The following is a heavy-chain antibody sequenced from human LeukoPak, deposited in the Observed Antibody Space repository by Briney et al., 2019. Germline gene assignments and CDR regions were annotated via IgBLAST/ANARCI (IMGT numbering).Heavy chain of an antibody. CDR2: INHSGST. J-gene: IGHJ5*02. D-gene: IGHD1-26*01. V-gene: IGHV4-34*01. Sequence: SETLSLTCAVYGGSFSGYYWSWIRQPPGKGLEWIGEINHSGSTNYNPSLKSRVTISVDTSKNQFSLKLSSVTAADTAVYYCARSSGSPGEVWFDPWGQGTLVTVSS. CDR1: GGSFSGYY. CDR3: ARSSGSPGEVWFDP.